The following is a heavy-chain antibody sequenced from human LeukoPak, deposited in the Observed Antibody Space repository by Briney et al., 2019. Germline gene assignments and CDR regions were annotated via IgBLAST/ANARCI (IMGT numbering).Heavy chain of an antibody. CDR3: AKIEVGRFDP. CDR1: GASISSHY. Sequence: SETLSLTCTVTGASISSHYWCWIRQTPGTGREGIGDIYDRGSTTYNPSLKSRVSISVDTSRNQFSLNLRSVTAADTAVYYCAKIEVGRFDPWGQGTLVTVSS. D-gene: IGHD1-26*01. V-gene: IGHV4-59*11. J-gene: IGHJ5*02. CDR2: IYDRGST.